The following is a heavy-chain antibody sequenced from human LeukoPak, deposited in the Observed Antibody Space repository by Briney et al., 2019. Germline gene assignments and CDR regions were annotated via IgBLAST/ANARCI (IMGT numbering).Heavy chain of an antibody. V-gene: IGHV4-59*01. Sequence: SETLSLTCTVSGGSISDYHWTWIRQPPGKALEYIGYIYNRGTTYYNPSLKSRVTISADTSKKQFSLKLTSLTAADTAVYYCVRGSSSTGWFDPWGQGTLVTVSS. D-gene: IGHD6-13*01. CDR1: GGSISDYH. CDR3: VRGSSSTGWFDP. J-gene: IGHJ5*02. CDR2: IYNRGTT.